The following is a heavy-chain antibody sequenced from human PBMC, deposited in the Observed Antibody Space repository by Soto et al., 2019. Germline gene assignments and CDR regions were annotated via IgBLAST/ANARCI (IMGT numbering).Heavy chain of an antibody. D-gene: IGHD3-10*01. Sequence: HPGGSLRLSCAASGFTFSSYGIHWVRQAPGKGLEWVAVISYDGNNKYYADSVKGRFTISRDNSKNTLYLQMNSLRAEDTAVYYCAKNGPSSGSGAFDIWGQGTMVTVSS. J-gene: IGHJ3*02. CDR2: ISYDGNNK. CDR1: GFTFSSYG. V-gene: IGHV3-30*18. CDR3: AKNGPSSGSGAFDI.